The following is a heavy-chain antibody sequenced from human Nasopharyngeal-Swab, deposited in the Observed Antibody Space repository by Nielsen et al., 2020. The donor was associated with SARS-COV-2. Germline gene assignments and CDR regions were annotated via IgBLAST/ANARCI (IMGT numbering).Heavy chain of an antibody. Sequence: GESLKISCAASGFTFSTYAMYWVRQPPAKGLEWVSIISGSGGSTYYADSVKGRFTISKDNSKNTLYLQMNSLRAEDTAVYYCAKRDDYYESSGLGDWGQEPWSPSPQ. D-gene: IGHD3-22*01. V-gene: IGHV3-23*01. CDR3: AKRDDYYESSGLGD. J-gene: IGHJ4*01. CDR2: ISGSGGST. CDR1: GFTFSTYA.